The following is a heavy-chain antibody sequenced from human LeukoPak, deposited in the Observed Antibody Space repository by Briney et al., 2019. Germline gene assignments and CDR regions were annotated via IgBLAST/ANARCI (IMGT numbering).Heavy chain of an antibody. CDR2: INPDTGGT. D-gene: IGHD1-1*01. V-gene: IGHV1-2*06. CDR3: ARSSEVDWNWFDP. CDR1: GYTFIGYY. Sequence: GASVKVSCKASGYTFIGYYMHWVRQAPGQGLEWMGRINPDTGGTNYPQRFQGRVTMTRDTSISTIYMELSRLESDDTAVYYCARSSEVDWNWFDPWGQGTLVTVSS. J-gene: IGHJ5*02.